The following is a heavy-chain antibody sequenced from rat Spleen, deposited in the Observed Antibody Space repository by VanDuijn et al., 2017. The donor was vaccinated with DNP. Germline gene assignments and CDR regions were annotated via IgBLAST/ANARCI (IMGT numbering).Heavy chain of an antibody. CDR3: ARHVLPLRVWDY. CDR1: GFTFSDYY. CDR2: TNYAGGST. Sequence: EVQLVESGGGLVQPGRSLKLSCAASGFTFSDYYMAWVRQTPTKGLEWVAYTNYAGGSTYNGDSGKGRFPISRDNAKSTLYLQINSLRSEDMATYYCARHVLPLRVWDYWGQGVMVTVSS. D-gene: IGHD1-4*01. J-gene: IGHJ2*01. V-gene: IGHV5-22*01.